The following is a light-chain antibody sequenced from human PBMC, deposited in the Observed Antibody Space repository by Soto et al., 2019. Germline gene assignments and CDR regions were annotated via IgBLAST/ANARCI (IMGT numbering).Light chain of an antibody. V-gene: IGKV3-15*01. J-gene: IGKJ5*01. Sequence: EIVMTQSPATLSVSPGERATLSCRASQSVSSNLAWYQQKPGQAPRLLIFGASTRATGIPARFSGSGSGTKFTLTINRLEPEDFAVYYCQLYGISPHFGQGTRLEIK. CDR2: GAS. CDR1: QSVSSN. CDR3: QLYGISPH.